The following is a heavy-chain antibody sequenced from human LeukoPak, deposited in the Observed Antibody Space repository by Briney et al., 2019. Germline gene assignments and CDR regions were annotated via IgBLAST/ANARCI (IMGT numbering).Heavy chain of an antibody. CDR2: IYYSGST. D-gene: IGHD6-13*01. Sequence: PSETLSLTCTVSGGPISSSSYYWGWIRQPPGKGLEWIGSIYYSGSTYYNPSLKSRVTISVDTSKNQFSLKLSSVTAADTAVYYCARQQQGNFDYWGQGTLVTVSS. CDR3: ARQQQGNFDY. V-gene: IGHV4-39*01. CDR1: GGPISSSSYY. J-gene: IGHJ4*02.